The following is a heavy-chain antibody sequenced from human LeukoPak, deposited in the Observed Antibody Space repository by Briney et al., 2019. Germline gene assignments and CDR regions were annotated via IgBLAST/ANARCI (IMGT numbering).Heavy chain of an antibody. J-gene: IGHJ3*02. CDR1: GGSFSGYY. V-gene: IGHV4-34*01. CDR2: INHSGST. Sequence: SETLSLTCAVYGGSFSGYYWSWIRQPPGKGLEWIGEINHSGSTNYNPSLKSRVTISVDTSKNQFSLKLSSVTAADTAVYYCARGTLYKAARPPGVAKTSGGAFDIWGQGTMVTVSS. D-gene: IGHD6-6*01. CDR3: ARGTLYKAARPPGVAKTSGGAFDI.